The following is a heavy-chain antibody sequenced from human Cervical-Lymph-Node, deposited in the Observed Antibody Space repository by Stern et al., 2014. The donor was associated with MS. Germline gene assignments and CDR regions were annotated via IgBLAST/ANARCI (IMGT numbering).Heavy chain of an antibody. CDR3: ARGLLGSENAFDI. Sequence: VQLVESGAEAKKPGASAKASCKASGYTFTSFGISWVRHAPGQWLALMGWISAYNGNTNYAQKLQGRVTMTTDTSTSTAYMELRSLRSDDTAVYYCARGLLGSENAFDIWGQGTMVTVSS. V-gene: IGHV1-18*01. CDR1: GYTFTSFG. J-gene: IGHJ3*02. CDR2: ISAYNGNT. D-gene: IGHD2-15*01.